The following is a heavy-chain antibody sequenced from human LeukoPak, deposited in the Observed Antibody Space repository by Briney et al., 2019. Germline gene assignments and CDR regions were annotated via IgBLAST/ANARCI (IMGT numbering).Heavy chain of an antibody. CDR2: VSSSSSYT. J-gene: IGHJ4*02. D-gene: IGHD2-2*01. V-gene: IGHV3-11*03. CDR1: GFTFSDHY. CDR3: AKLVYCSSTSCPDY. Sequence: GGSLRLSCAASGFTFSDHYMSWIRQAPGKGLEWVSYVSSSSSYTNYADSVKGRFTISRDNAKNSLYLQMNSLRAEDTAVYYCAKLVYCSSTSCPDYWGQGTLVTVSS.